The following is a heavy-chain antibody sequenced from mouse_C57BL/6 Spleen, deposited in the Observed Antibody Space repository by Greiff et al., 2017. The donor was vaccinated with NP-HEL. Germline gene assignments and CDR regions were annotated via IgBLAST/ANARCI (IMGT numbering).Heavy chain of an antibody. D-gene: IGHD4-1*01. CDR1: GFSLTSYG. Sequence: VKLMESGPGLVAPSQSLSITCTVSGFSLTSYGVDWVRQSPGKGLEWLGVIWGVGSTNYNSALKSRLSISKDNSKSQVFLKMNSLQTDDTAMYYCARTGTGGPMDYWGQGTSVTVSS. CDR2: IWGVGST. J-gene: IGHJ4*01. CDR3: ARTGTGGPMDY. V-gene: IGHV2-6*01.